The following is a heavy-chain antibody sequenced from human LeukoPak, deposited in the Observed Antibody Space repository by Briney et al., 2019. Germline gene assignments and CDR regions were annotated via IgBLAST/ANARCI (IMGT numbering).Heavy chain of an antibody. J-gene: IGHJ6*03. CDR1: GFTFSSYG. CDR2: IWYDGSNK. V-gene: IGHV3-33*01. D-gene: IGHD3-3*01. CDR3: ARGDDFWSGNYYYMGV. Sequence: PGRSLRLSCAASGFTFSSYGMHWVRQAPGKGLEWVAVIWYDGSNKYYADSVKGRFTISRDNSKNTLYLQMNSLRAEDTAVYYCARGDDFWSGNYYYMGVWGKGTTVTVSS.